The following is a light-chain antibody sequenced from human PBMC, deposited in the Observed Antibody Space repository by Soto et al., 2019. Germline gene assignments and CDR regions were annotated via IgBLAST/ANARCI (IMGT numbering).Light chain of an antibody. CDR3: SSYAGSDNVL. CDR2: EVS. J-gene: IGLJ2*01. V-gene: IGLV2-8*01. CDR1: SSDIGGYNY. Sequence: QSVLTQPPSASGPPGQSVTISCTGTSSDIGGYNYVCWYQRHPGKAPKLMIYEVSKRPSGVPDRFSGSKSGNTASLIVSGLQAEDEADYYCSSYAGSDNVLFGGGT.